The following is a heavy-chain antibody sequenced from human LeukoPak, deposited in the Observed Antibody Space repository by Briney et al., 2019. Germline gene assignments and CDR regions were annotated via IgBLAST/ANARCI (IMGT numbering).Heavy chain of an antibody. J-gene: IGHJ1*01. CDR2: IYHSGST. V-gene: IGHV4-38-2*02. D-gene: IGHD6-19*01. Sequence: PSETLSLTCTVSGYSISSGYYWGWIRQPPGKGLEWIGSIYHSGSTYYNPSLKSRVTISVDTSKNQFSLKLSSVTAADTAVYYCARGSISSGWYFAEYFQHWGQGTLVTVSS. CDR1: GYSISSGYY. CDR3: ARGSISSGWYFAEYFQH.